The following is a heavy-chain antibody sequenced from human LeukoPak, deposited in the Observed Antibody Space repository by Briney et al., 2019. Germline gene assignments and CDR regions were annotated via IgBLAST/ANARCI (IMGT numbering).Heavy chain of an antibody. Sequence: SETLSLTCTVSGGSISSYYWSWIRQPPGKGLEWIGYIYYSGSTNYNPSLKSRVTISVDTSKNQFSLKLSSVTAADTAVYYCASAPYPSSSWYGVYWGQGTLVTVS. CDR2: IYYSGST. V-gene: IGHV4-59*01. CDR3: ASAPYPSSSWYGVY. D-gene: IGHD6-13*01. J-gene: IGHJ4*02. CDR1: GGSISSYY.